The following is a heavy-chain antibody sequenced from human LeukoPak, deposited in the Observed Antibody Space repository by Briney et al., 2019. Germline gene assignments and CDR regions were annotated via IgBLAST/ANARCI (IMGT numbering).Heavy chain of an antibody. J-gene: IGHJ4*02. CDR3: ARAAEFVADFDS. CDR1: GFTSSSHY. CDR2: IKQDGSQK. D-gene: IGHD2-15*01. V-gene: IGHV3-7*03. Sequence: PGGSLRLSCVASGFTSSSHYMSWVRQVPGKGLEGVANIKQDGSQKSYVDSVKGRFTISRDNAKNSLYLQMNSLRVEDTAIYYCARAAEFVADFDSWGQGTLVTVSS.